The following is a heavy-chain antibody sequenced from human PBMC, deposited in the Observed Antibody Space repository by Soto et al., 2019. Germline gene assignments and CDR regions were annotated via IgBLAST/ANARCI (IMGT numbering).Heavy chain of an antibody. CDR2: TRNKANSYTT. Sequence: GGSLRLSCAASGFTFSDHYMDWVRQAPGKGLEWVGRTRNKANSYTTEYAASVKGRFTISRDDSKNSLYLQMNSLKTEDTAVYYCARGPTAMVTDYYYYGMDVWGQGTTVTVSS. CDR1: GFTFSDHY. V-gene: IGHV3-72*01. CDR3: ARGPTAMVTDYYYYGMDV. D-gene: IGHD5-18*01. J-gene: IGHJ6*02.